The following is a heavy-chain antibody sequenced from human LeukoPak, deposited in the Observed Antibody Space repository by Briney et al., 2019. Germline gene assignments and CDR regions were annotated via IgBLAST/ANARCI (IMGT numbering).Heavy chain of an antibody. Sequence: PGGSLRLSCAASGFTFSTYSMNWVRQAPGKGLEWVSVIYSGGRTDYADSVKGRFTISRDNSKNTLYLQMNSLRAEDTAVYYCARDGRDSGSYYSDYWGQGTLVTVSS. CDR2: IYSGGRT. CDR1: GFTFSTYS. J-gene: IGHJ4*02. D-gene: IGHD3-10*01. CDR3: ARDGRDSGSYYSDY. V-gene: IGHV3-53*01.